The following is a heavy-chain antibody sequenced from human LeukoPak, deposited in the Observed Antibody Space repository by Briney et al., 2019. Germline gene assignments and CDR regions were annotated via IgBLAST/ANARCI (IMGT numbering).Heavy chain of an antibody. CDR3: ARERDSSSYGALDFDY. Sequence: VASVKVSCKASGYTFTGYYMHWVRQAPGQGFEWMGWINPNSGGTNYAQKLQGWVTMTRDTSISTAYMELSRLRSDDTAVYYCARERDSSSYGALDFDYWGQGTLVTVSS. V-gene: IGHV1-2*04. J-gene: IGHJ4*02. D-gene: IGHD6-6*01. CDR1: GYTFTGYY. CDR2: INPNSGGT.